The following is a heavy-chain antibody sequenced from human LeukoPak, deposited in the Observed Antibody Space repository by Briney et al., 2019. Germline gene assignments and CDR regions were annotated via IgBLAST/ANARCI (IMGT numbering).Heavy chain of an antibody. V-gene: IGHV2-70*11. D-gene: IGHD3-22*01. Sequence: KQSGPTLVNPTQTLTLTCTFSGFSLSTSVMCVSWIRQPPGKALEWLARIDWDDDKYYSTSLKTRLTISKDTSKNQVVLTMTNMDPVDTATYYCARIGYYDSSGYPAMLFDIRGQGTMVTVSS. CDR3: ARIGYYDSSGYPAMLFDI. CDR1: GFSLSTSVMC. CDR2: IDWDDDK. J-gene: IGHJ3*02.